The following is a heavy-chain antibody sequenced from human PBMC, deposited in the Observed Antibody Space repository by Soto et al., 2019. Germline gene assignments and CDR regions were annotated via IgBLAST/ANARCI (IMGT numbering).Heavy chain of an antibody. CDR2: MNPNSGNT. J-gene: IGHJ3*02. Sequence: ASVKVSCKASGYTFTSYDIDWVRQATGQGLEWMGWMNPNSGNTGYAQKFQGRVTMTRNTSISTAYMELSSLRSEDTAVYYCARGSTLRGYSYGWNPAGAFDIWGQGTMVTVSS. D-gene: IGHD5-18*01. CDR1: GYTFTSYD. V-gene: IGHV1-8*01. CDR3: ARGSTLRGYSYGWNPAGAFDI.